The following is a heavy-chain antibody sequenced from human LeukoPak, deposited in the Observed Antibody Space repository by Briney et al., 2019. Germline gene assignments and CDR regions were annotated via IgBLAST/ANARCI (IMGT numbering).Heavy chain of an antibody. V-gene: IGHV3-7*01. CDR2: IKQDGSEK. D-gene: IGHD2-2*01. J-gene: IGHJ4*02. CDR3: ARDHCSSTSCRFDY. CDR1: GFTFTNYW. Sequence: GGSLRLSCAASGFTFTNYWMSWVRQAPGKGLEWVANIKQDGSEKYYVDSVKGRFTISRDNAKNSLYLQMNSLRAEDTAVYYCARDHCSSTSCRFDYWGQGTLVTVSS.